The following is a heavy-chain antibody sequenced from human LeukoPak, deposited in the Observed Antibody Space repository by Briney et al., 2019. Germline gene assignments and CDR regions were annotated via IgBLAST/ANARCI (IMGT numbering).Heavy chain of an antibody. V-gene: IGHV1-69*06. CDR2: IIPIFGTA. CDR3: ARAGEYSYGYGYFDY. D-gene: IGHD5-18*01. CDR1: GGTFSSYA. Sequence: SVKVSCKASGGTFSSYAISWVRQAPGQGLEWMGGIIPIFGTANYAQKFQGRVTITADKSTSTACMELSSLRSEDTAVYYCARAGEYSYGYGYFDYWGQGTLVTVSS. J-gene: IGHJ4*02.